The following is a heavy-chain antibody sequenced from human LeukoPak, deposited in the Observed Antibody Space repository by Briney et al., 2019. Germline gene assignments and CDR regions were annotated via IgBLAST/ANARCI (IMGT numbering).Heavy chain of an antibody. V-gene: IGHV1-18*01. D-gene: IGHD3-9*01. CDR2: ISAYNGNT. CDR3: ARASGSGWLINYFDY. CDR1: GYTFTSYG. J-gene: IGHJ4*02. Sequence: ASVKVSCKASGYTFTSYGISWVRQAPGQGLEWMGWISAYNGNTNYAQKLQGRVTMTTDTSTSTAYMELRSLRSVDTAVYYCARASGSGWLINYFDYWGQGTLVTVSS.